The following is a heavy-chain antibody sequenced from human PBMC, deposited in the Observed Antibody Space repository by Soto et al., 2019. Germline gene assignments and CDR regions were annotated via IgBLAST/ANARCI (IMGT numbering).Heavy chain of an antibody. CDR3: ARATRYFGSFDY. Sequence: GGSLRLSCAASGFTISNSYMTWVRQAPGKGLEWVSVIYTGGSAYYADSVKGRSTISRDASKNTLYLQVNSLRAEDTAVYYCARATRYFGSFDYWGQGILVTVSS. J-gene: IGHJ4*02. CDR2: IYTGGSA. D-gene: IGHD2-2*01. CDR1: GFTISNSY. V-gene: IGHV3-53*01.